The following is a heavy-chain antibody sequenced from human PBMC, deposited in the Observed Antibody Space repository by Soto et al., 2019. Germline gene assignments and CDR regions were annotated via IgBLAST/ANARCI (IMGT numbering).Heavy chain of an antibody. Sequence: SETLSLTCAVYGGSFSGYYWSWIRQPPGKGLEWIGEINHSGYTNYNPSLKSRVTLSVDTSKNQFSLSLSSVTAADTAVYYCARDATSWFDPWGQGTLVTVSS. CDR2: INHSGYT. CDR3: ARDATSWFDP. J-gene: IGHJ5*02. CDR1: GGSFSGYY. D-gene: IGHD1-26*01. V-gene: IGHV4-34*01.